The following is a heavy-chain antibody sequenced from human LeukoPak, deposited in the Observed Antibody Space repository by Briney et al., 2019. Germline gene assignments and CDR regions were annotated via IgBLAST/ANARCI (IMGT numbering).Heavy chain of an antibody. CDR1: GFTFSSYA. V-gene: IGHV3-23*01. J-gene: IGHJ4*02. CDR3: AKHGYCSGISCFFDF. Sequence: TGGSLRLSCAASGFTFSSYAMSWVRQAPGKGLEWVSGISGSGPYTFYTDSVKGRFTISRDSSKNTLYLQMNSLRAEDAALYYCAKHGYCSGISCFFDFWGQGTLVTDSS. D-gene: IGHD2-2*03. CDR2: ISGSGPYT.